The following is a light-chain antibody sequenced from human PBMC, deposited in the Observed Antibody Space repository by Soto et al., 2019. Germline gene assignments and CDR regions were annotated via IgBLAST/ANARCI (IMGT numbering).Light chain of an antibody. V-gene: IGKV3-11*01. CDR3: AQRHWPWT. CDR2: DAY. J-gene: IGKJ1*01. Sequence: EIVLTQSPATVSLSPGERATLSCRASQSVGNWLAWYQHKAGQAPRLLIYDAYNRATGIPPRFSGSGSGTDFTLTISSLEPEDFAVYSCAQRHWPWTVGQGTKVEIK. CDR1: QSVGNW.